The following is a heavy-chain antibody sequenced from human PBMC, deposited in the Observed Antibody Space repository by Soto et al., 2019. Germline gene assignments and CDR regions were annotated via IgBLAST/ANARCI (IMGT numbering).Heavy chain of an antibody. J-gene: IGHJ4*02. Sequence: SETLSLTCTVSGGSISSYYWTWIRQPPGKGLEWIGYIYSNGRTNYNPSLKSRVTISVDTSKNQFSLKLRSVTAADTAVYYCTSGVNWNDVSDYWGQGTLVTVSS. CDR3: TSGVNWNDVSDY. CDR2: IYSNGRT. CDR1: GGSISSYY. V-gene: IGHV4-59*01. D-gene: IGHD1-20*01.